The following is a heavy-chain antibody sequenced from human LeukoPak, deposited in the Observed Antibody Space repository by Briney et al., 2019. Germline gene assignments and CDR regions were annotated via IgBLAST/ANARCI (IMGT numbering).Heavy chain of an antibody. D-gene: IGHD3-22*01. V-gene: IGHV3-23*01. CDR2: ISGSGGTT. J-gene: IGHJ4*02. Sequence: GGSLRLSCAASGFTFSSYGMNWVRQAPGKGLELVSGISGSGGTTYYADSVKGRFTISRDNSKNSLSLQVSSLRAEDTAVYYCAKTNGYYSDWGQGTLGTVSS. CDR1: GFTFSSYG. CDR3: AKTNGYYSD.